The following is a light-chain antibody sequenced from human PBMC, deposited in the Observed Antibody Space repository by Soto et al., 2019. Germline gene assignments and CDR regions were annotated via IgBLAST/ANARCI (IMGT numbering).Light chain of an antibody. CDR3: QQYGSSPVT. J-gene: IGKJ1*01. CDR1: QSVSSSY. Sequence: EIVLTQSPGTLSLSPGERATLSCRASQSVSSSYLAWYQQKPGQAPRLPIYGASSRATGIPDRFSGSGSGTDFTLTISRLEPEDFAVYYCQQYGSSPVTFGQGTKV. CDR2: GAS. V-gene: IGKV3-20*01.